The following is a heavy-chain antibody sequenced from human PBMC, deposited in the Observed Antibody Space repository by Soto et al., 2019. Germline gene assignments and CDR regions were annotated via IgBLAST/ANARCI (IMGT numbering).Heavy chain of an antibody. V-gene: IGHV3-30*18. CDR1: GFTFSSYG. CDR2: ISDDGNVA. CDR3: AKEGLITNWCLDY. J-gene: IGHJ4*01. D-gene: IGHD1-1*01. Sequence: QVQLVESGGGVVQPGRSLRLSCAASGFTFSSYGMHWVRQAPGKGLEWVTVISDDGNVAYYADSVKGRFTISRDNSKNTRYLQMKSLRTENTAMYVGAKEGLITNWCLDYWGHGTLVTVSS.